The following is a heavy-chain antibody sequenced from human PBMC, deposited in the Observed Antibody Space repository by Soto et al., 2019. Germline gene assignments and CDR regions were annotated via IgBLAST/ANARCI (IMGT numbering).Heavy chain of an antibody. CDR2: INHSGST. J-gene: IGHJ6*02. D-gene: IGHD3-10*01. CDR3: AGGGLGITMVRGVIAQYYYYGMDV. CDR1: GGSFSGYY. V-gene: IGHV4-34*01. Sequence: PSETLSLTCAVYGGSFSGYYWSWIRQPPGKGLEWIGEINHSGSTNYNPSLKSRVTISVDTSKNRFSLKLSSVTAADTAVYYCAGGGLGITMVRGVIAQYYYYGMDVWGQGTTVTVSS.